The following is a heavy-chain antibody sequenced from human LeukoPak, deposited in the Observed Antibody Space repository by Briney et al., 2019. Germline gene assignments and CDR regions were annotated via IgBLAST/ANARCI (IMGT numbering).Heavy chain of an antibody. D-gene: IGHD3-22*01. Sequence: GRSLRLSCAASGFSFSRFGMHWVRQAPGKGLEWVAAIWYDGRNKYYAESVKGRFSISRDNSRNTLYLQMNSLRAEDTAVYSCANRNYYAKSDYYSYYFDYWGQGTLVTVSS. V-gene: IGHV3-33*06. CDR2: IWYDGRNK. CDR1: GFSFSRFG. CDR3: ANRNYYAKSDYYSYYFDY. J-gene: IGHJ4*02.